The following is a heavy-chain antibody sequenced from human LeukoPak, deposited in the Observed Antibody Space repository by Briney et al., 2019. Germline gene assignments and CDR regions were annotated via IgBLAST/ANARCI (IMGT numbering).Heavy chain of an antibody. D-gene: IGHD4-17*01. Sequence: SVKVFCKASGGTFSSYAISWVRQAPGQGLEWMGGIIPIFGTANYAQKFQGRVTITADESTSTAYMELSSLRSEDTAVYYCASDYGDYDGPFDYWGQGTLVTVSS. V-gene: IGHV1-69*13. J-gene: IGHJ4*02. CDR1: GGTFSSYA. CDR3: ASDYGDYDGPFDY. CDR2: IIPIFGTA.